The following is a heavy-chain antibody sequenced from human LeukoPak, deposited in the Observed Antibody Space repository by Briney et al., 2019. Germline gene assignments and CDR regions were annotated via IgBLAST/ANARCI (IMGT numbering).Heavy chain of an antibody. CDR2: ISSSSSYI. CDR3: ARGGNPLFDY. CDR1: GLTFSSYS. V-gene: IGHV3-21*01. D-gene: IGHD4-23*01. J-gene: IGHJ4*02. Sequence: GWGLRLSCAASGLTFSSYSMNWVRQAPGKGLEWVSSISSSSSYIYYADSVKGRFTISRDNAKYSLYLQMNSLRAEDTAVYYCARGGNPLFDYWGQGTLVTVSS.